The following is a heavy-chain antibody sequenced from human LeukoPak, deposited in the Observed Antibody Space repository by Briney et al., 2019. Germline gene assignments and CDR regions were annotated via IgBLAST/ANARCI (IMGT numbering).Heavy chain of an antibody. Sequence: GGSLRLSCAASGFIFSSYGMHWVRQAPGKGLEWVAFIRHDGTNKYYADSVRGRFTISRDDSTNTVYLEMNSLRGEDTAVYYCAKGSGYYTYNWFDPWGQGTLVTVSS. D-gene: IGHD3-3*01. CDR1: GFIFSSYG. CDR3: AKGSGYYTYNWFDP. V-gene: IGHV3-30*02. J-gene: IGHJ5*02. CDR2: IRHDGTNK.